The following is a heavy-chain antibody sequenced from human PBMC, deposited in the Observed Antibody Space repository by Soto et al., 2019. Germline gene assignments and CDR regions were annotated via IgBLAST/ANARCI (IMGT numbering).Heavy chain of an antibody. CDR3: ARDHGGGGLTLEY. J-gene: IGHJ4*02. CDR1: GFIFSDYY. CDR2: ISNSGRIT. D-gene: IGHD3-16*01. Sequence: DLEESGGGLVKPGGSLRLSCTASGFIFSDYYMSWIRQAPGTGLEWVSDISNSGRITHHADSVEGRFTISRDNAKDSLYLQMNSLRPEDAAIYYCARDHGGGGLTLEYWGQGTLVTVSS. V-gene: IGHV3-11*01.